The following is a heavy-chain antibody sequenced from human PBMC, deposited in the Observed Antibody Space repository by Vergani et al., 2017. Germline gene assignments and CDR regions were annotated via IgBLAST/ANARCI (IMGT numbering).Heavy chain of an antibody. Sequence: QVQLVQSGAEVKKPGASVKVSCKASGYTFTSYYMHWVRQAPGQGLEWMGIINPSGGSTSYAQKLQGRVTMTTDTSTSTAYMELRSLRSDDTAVYYCAREGELLIFDYWGQGTLVTVSS. CDR1: GYTFTSYY. D-gene: IGHD1-26*01. V-gene: IGHV1-46*01. CDR3: AREGELLIFDY. J-gene: IGHJ4*02. CDR2: INPSGGST.